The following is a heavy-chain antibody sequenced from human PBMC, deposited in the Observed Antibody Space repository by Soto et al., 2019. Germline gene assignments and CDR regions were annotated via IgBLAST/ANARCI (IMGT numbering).Heavy chain of an antibody. V-gene: IGHV4-39*01. J-gene: IGHJ3*02. CDR1: GGSISRSNYY. D-gene: IGHD2-2*02. Sequence: TSETLSLTCTVSGGSISRSNYYWGWVRQPPGQGLEWIGSIYYSENTYYNPSLKSRVTIYLDTSKNQFSLKLSSVTAADTAVYYCLSWTVNTFNAYAICSQGTMDTVS. CDR3: LSWTVNTFNAYAI. CDR2: IYYSENT.